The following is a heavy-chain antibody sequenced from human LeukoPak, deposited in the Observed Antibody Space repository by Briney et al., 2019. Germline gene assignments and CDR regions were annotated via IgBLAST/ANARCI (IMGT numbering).Heavy chain of an antibody. Sequence: GGSLRLSCAASGFTFSSYVMHWVRQASGKGLEWVAIISYDGSNEYYADSVKGRFTIARDNAKNSVYLEMNSLRADDTAVYYCARSARLMKGVVEVTALDDWGQGTLVTVSS. CDR2: ISYDGSNE. D-gene: IGHD3-3*01. CDR1: GFTFSSYV. CDR3: ARSARLMKGVVEVTALDD. J-gene: IGHJ4*02. V-gene: IGHV3-30*04.